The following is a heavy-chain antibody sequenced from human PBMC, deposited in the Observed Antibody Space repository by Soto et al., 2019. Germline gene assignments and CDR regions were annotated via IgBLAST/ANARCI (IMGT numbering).Heavy chain of an antibody. CDR3: ASHYDMWSGYLSPVDY. J-gene: IGHJ4*02. Sequence: VQLVESGGDLVKPGGSLRLSCAASGYTFSDYYMSWIRQAPGKGLEWISYIDTSGTKIYYADSVKRRFTITRDNAKNSLYLEMNSLRDEDTAVYYCASHYDMWSGYLSPVDYWGQGTLVTVSS. D-gene: IGHD3-3*01. CDR1: GYTFSDYY. V-gene: IGHV3-11*01. CDR2: IDTSGTKI.